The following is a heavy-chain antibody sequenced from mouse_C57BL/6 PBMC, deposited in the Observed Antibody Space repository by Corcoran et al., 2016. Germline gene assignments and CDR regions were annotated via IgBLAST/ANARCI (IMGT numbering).Heavy chain of an antibody. J-gene: IGHJ1*03. CDR2: IYWDDDK. D-gene: IGHD1-1*01. CDR1: GFSLSTSGMG. Sequence: QVTLKESGPGILQSSQTLSLTCSFSGFSLSTSGMGVSWIRQPSGKGLEWLEHIYWDDDKRYNPSLKSRLTISKDTSRNQVFLKITSVDTADTATYYGARYYGSSDGNWYFDVWGTGTTVTVSS. V-gene: IGHV8-12*01. CDR3: ARYYGSSDGNWYFDV.